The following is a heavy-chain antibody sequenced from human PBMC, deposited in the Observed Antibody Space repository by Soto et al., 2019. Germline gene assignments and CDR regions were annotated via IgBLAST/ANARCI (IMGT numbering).Heavy chain of an antibody. Sequence: GGSLRLSCAASGFTFSSYGMHWVRQAPGKGLEWVAVISYDGSNKYYADSVKGRFTISRDNSKNTLYLQMNSLRAEDTAVYYCAKDLRVIEYYDFWSGYHRSYYYGMDVWGQGTTVTVSS. D-gene: IGHD3-3*01. CDR1: GFTFSSYG. V-gene: IGHV3-30*18. CDR3: AKDLRVIEYYDFWSGYHRSYYYGMDV. CDR2: ISYDGSNK. J-gene: IGHJ6*02.